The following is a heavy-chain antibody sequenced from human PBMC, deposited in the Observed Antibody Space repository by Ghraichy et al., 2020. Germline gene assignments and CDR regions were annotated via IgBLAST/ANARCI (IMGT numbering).Heavy chain of an antibody. J-gene: IGHJ6*02. CDR2: IIPIFGTA. V-gene: IGHV1-69*13. D-gene: IGHD6-6*01. CDR1: GGTFSSYA. Sequence: SVKVSCKASGGTFSSYAISWVRQAPGQGLEWMGGIIPIFGTANYAQKFQGRVTITADESTSTAYMELSSLRSEDTAVYYCASRRSSSTTSPPLYYYGMDVWGQGTTVTVSS. CDR3: ASRRSSSTTSPPLYYYGMDV.